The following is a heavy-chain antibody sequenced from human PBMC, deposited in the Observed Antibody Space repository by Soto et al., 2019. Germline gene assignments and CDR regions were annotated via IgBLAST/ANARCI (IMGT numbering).Heavy chain of an antibody. CDR2: INSDGSST. CDR1: GFTFSSYW. CDR3: ARAKPTPYYYDSSGYYDDAFDI. V-gene: IGHV3-74*01. Sequence: GGSLRLSCAASGFTFSSYWMHWVRQAPGKGLVWVSRINSDGSSTSYADSVKGRFTISRDNAKNTLYLQMNSLRAEDTAVYYCARAKPTPYYYDSSGYYDDAFDIWGQGTMVTVSS. J-gene: IGHJ3*02. D-gene: IGHD3-22*01.